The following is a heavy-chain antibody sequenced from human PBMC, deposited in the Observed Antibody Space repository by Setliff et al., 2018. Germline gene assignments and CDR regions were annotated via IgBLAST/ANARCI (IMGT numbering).Heavy chain of an antibody. CDR1: GYTFTDHY. Sequence: ASVKVSCKASGYTFTDHYLSWVRQAPGQGLECMGRINPNNGGTNYAQKFQGRVTLTRDTSITTVYMELSTLTSDDTAVYYCVREGLSFGPGCCPNWLDPWGQGTLVTVSS. V-gene: IGHV1-2*06. J-gene: IGHJ5*02. D-gene: IGHD3-3*01. CDR3: VREGLSFGPGCCPNWLDP. CDR2: INPNNGGT.